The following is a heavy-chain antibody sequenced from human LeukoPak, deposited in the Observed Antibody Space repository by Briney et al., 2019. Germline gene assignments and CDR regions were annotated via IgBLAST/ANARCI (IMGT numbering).Heavy chain of an antibody. J-gene: IGHJ4*02. D-gene: IGHD3-16*01. V-gene: IGHV3-66*01. Sequence: GGSLRPSRAASGISASSNHISWVRQAPDKNLEWVSVTYRGGTTEYTNSVEGRFSTSRDDSKNTLSLQMNNLRVEDTAVYYCVRVLGSPSYFDYWGQGTLVTVFS. CDR2: TYRGGTT. CDR3: VRVLGSPSYFDY. CDR1: GISASSNH.